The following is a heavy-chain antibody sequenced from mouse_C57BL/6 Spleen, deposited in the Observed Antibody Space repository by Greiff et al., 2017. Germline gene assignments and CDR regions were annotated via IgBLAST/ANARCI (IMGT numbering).Heavy chain of an antibody. V-gene: IGHV1-82*01. CDR2: IYPGDGDT. CDR1: GYAFSSSW. D-gene: IGHD3-3*01. J-gene: IGHJ4*01. Sequence: VQLQESGPELVKPGASVKISCKASGYAFSSSWMNWVKQRPGKGLEWIGRIYPGDGDTNYNEKFKGKATLTADKSASTAYMQLSSLTSEDSAVYVCARGTYYAMDYWGQGTSVTASS. CDR3: ARGTYYAMDY.